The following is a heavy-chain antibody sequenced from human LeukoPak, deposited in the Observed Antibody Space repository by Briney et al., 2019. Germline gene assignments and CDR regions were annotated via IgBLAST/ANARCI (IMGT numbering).Heavy chain of an antibody. Sequence: GGSLRLSCAASGFTFRSYSMNWVRQAPGKGLEWVSYISSSSSTIYYAESVKGRFTISRDNGKSSLYLQMNSLRAEDTAVYYCARDLGYSYNYGPWGQGTLVTVSS. CDR2: ISSSSSTI. CDR3: ARDLGYSYNYGP. V-gene: IGHV3-48*01. D-gene: IGHD5-18*01. CDR1: GFTFRSYS. J-gene: IGHJ5*02.